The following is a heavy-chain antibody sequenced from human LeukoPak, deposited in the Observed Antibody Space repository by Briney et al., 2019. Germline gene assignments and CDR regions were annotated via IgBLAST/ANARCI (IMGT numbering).Heavy chain of an antibody. CDR3: ARGDSTNQDGDYYGLDV. Sequence: SETLSLTCTVSGGSISGYYWSWIRQSAGKGLEWIGRIYSSGSTNYHPSLKSRATMSVDTSKNHFSLNLSSVTAADTAVYYCARGDSTNQDGDYYGLDVWGQGTTVTVSS. J-gene: IGHJ6*02. D-gene: IGHD5/OR15-5a*01. CDR1: GGSISGYY. CDR2: IYSSGST. V-gene: IGHV4-4*07.